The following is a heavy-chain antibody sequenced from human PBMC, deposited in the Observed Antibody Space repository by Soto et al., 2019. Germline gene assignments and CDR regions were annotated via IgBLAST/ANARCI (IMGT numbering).Heavy chain of an antibody. V-gene: IGHV3-23*01. CDR2: ISGLYTGT. CDR3: ARDGIAVAGNAPPFDY. Sequence: PGGSLRLSCVPSGFTFGNYAMSWIRQAPGKGLEWVSAISGLYTGTYYTDSVKGRFTISRDNSKNTLYLQMNSLRAEDTAMFYCARDGIAVAGNAPPFDYWGQGTLVTVSS. CDR1: GFTFGNYA. J-gene: IGHJ4*02. D-gene: IGHD6-19*01.